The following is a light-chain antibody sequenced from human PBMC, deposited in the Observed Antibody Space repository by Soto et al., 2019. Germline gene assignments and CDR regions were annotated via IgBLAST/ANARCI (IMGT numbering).Light chain of an antibody. CDR2: DAS. V-gene: IGKV3-20*01. J-gene: IGKJ1*01. CDR1: QSVSGY. Sequence: IMLTQSPGTLSLSPGERVTLSCRASQSVSGYLAWFQQKPGQAPSLLIYDASSRATGVPDRFSGSGSGTDFILIISRLEPEDFAVYYCHQYSSSPRGTFGQGTKVDIK. CDR3: HQYSSSPRGT.